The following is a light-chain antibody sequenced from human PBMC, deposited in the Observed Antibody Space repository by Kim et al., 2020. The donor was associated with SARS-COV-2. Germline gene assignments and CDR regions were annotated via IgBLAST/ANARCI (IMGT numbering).Light chain of an antibody. CDR3: QQFDSYPRT. Sequence: DIQLTQSPSSLSASVGDRVTITCRASQGIRSFVAWYQQKPGKAPNLLIYTASSLQSGVPSRFSGSGSGTEFTLTISSVQPEDFATYYCQQFDSYPRTFGGGTKVEIK. V-gene: IGKV1-9*01. CDR2: TAS. J-gene: IGKJ4*01. CDR1: QGIRSF.